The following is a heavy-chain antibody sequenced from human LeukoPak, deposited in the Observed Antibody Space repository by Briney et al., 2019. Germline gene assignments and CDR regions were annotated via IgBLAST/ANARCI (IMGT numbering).Heavy chain of an antibody. D-gene: IGHD3-10*01. CDR3: AKPDYSGSGNFPIDY. J-gene: IGHJ4*02. CDR2: ISSDGSKQ. V-gene: IGHV3-30*18. Sequence: PGCAVRLSYAASAFTFSTYGIHLVRRAPGKRLERVAVISSDGSKQYYTDLVNGRFTISRDNSKNTLYLQMNRLRAEDAAVYYCAKPDYSGSGNFPIDYWGQGTQVTASS. CDR1: AFTFSTYG.